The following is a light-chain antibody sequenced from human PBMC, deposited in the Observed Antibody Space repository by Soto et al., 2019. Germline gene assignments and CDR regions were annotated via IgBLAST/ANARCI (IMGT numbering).Light chain of an antibody. CDR1: QSVTSK. Sequence: EIVMTQSPATLSVSPGERATLSCWVSQSVTSKLAWYQQKPGQAPRLLIYGASTRATGIPARFSGSGSGTEFTLTISSLQSEDSAVYFCQQYSNWPPLTFGGGTKVEIK. CDR2: GAS. J-gene: IGKJ4*01. CDR3: QQYSNWPPLT. V-gene: IGKV3-15*01.